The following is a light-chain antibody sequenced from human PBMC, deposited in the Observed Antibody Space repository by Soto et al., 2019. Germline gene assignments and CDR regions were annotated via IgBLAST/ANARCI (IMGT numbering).Light chain of an antibody. V-gene: IGKV3-11*01. CDR1: QSVSGY. CDR2: DAS. J-gene: IGKJ5*01. Sequence: EIVMTQSPATLSVSPGERATLSFRASQSVSGYLAWYQQKPGQAPRLLIYDASTRATGIPDRFSGSGSETEFTLTISSLEPEDFAIYYCQQRSNWITFGQGTRLEIK. CDR3: QQRSNWIT.